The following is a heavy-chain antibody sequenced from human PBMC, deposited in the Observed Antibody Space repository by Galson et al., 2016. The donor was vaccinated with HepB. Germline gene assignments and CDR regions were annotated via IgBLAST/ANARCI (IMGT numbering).Heavy chain of an antibody. D-gene: IGHD1-26*01. CDR2: ISYDGSYK. Sequence: SLRLSCAASGFTFSYYGMHWVRQAPGEGLEWVSFISYDGSYKSYADSVKGRFTISRDNSKNTLDLQMNSLRPDDTAVYYCVKRMSGAYAFGDHWGQGTLVTVSS. CDR3: VKRMSGAYAFGDH. V-gene: IGHV3-30*18. CDR1: GFTFSYYG. J-gene: IGHJ4*02.